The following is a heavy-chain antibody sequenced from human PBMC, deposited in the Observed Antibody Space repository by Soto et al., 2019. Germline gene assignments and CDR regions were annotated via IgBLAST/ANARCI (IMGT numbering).Heavy chain of an antibody. CDR1: GFMFSSSA. V-gene: IGHV3-23*01. J-gene: IGHJ4*02. Sequence: EVQLLESGGGLAQPGGSLRLSCAASGFMFSSSAMSWVRQAPGKGLEWLSSIAGSGPGSYSADSVKGRFTISRDNSKNTLNLQMYILRVEDTAVYCGVKHIGRQLIDSSFESWGQGTRVTVSS. CDR3: VKHIGRQLIDSSFES. D-gene: IGHD3-22*01. CDR2: IAGSGPGS.